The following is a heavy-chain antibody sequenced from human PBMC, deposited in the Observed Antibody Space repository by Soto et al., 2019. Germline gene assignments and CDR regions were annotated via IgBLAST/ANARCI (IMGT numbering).Heavy chain of an antibody. D-gene: IGHD5-12*01. CDR2: ISGSGGST. CDR1: GFTFSNYA. V-gene: IGHV3-23*01. Sequence: GGSLRLSCAASGFTFSNYAMSWVRQAPGKGLEWVSAISGSGGSTYYADSVKGRFTISRDNSKNTLYLQMNSLRAEDTAVYYCAKTRGYSGYEPFDYWGQGTLVTVSS. J-gene: IGHJ4*02. CDR3: AKTRGYSGYEPFDY.